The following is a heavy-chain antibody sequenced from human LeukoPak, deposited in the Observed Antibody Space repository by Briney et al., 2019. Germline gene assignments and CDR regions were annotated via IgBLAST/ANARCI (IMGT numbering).Heavy chain of an antibody. V-gene: IGHV4-34*01. CDR2: IDHRGST. CDR1: GGSFSGYY. Sequence: SETLSLTCAFYGGSFSGYYWSWIRQPPGKGLEWIGEIDHRGSTNYYPSLKSRVTISVDTSKNQFSLKLSSVTAADTAVYYCARVVRGYSGYDWADYYYGMDVWGQGTTVTVSS. CDR3: ARVVRGYSGYDWADYYYGMDV. J-gene: IGHJ6*02. D-gene: IGHD5-12*01.